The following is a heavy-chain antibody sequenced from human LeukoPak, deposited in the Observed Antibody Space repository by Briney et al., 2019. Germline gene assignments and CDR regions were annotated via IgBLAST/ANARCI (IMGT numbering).Heavy chain of an antibody. Sequence: ASVKVSCKVSGYTLTELSMHWVRQAPGKGLEWMGGFDPEDGETIYAQKFQGRVTMTEDTSTDTAYMELSSLRSEDTAVYYCATSSNTGYYYEQAFDIWGQGTMVTVSS. V-gene: IGHV1-24*01. CDR3: ATSSNTGYYYEQAFDI. J-gene: IGHJ3*02. CDR1: GYTLTELS. D-gene: IGHD3-22*01. CDR2: FDPEDGET.